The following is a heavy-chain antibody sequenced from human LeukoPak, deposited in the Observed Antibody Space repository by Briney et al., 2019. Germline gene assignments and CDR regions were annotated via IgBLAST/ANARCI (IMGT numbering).Heavy chain of an antibody. V-gene: IGHV4-34*01. D-gene: IGHD5-24*01. CDR1: GGSFSGYY. Sequence: PSETLSLTCAVYGGSFSGYYWSWIRQPPGKGLEWIGEINHSGSTNYNPSLKSRVTISVGTSKNQFSLKLSSVTAADTAVYYCATWRDGYNWGYFDYWGQGTLVTVSS. J-gene: IGHJ4*02. CDR2: INHSGST. CDR3: ATWRDGYNWGYFDY.